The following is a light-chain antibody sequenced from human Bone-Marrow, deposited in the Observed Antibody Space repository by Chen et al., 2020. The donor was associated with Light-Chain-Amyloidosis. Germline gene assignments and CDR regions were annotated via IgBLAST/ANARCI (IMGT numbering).Light chain of an antibody. J-gene: IGKJ4*01. CDR2: TAS. V-gene: IGKV1-39*01. CDR3: QQSHSTPLT. CDR1: QRISSN. Sequence: IQMTQSPSSLSASVGDRVTITCRASQRISSNLNWYQQKPGKAPKLLIYTASSLESGVPSRFSGSGSGTDFTLTISSLQPEDFGTYYCQQSHSTPLTFGGGTKVEIK.